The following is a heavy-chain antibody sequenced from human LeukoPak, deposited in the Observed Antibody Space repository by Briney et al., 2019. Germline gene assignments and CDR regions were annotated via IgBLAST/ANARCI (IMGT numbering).Heavy chain of an antibody. D-gene: IGHD1-14*01. CDR1: GYTFTSYY. CDR2: INPSGGST. V-gene: IGHV1-46*01. J-gene: IGHJ4*02. Sequence: ASVKVSCKASGYTFTSYYMHWVRQAPGQGLEWMGIINPSGGSTSYAQKFQGRVTMTKDMSTSTVYMELSSLRSEDTAVYYCARTPPLTTVFVYWGQGTLVTVSS. CDR3: ARTPPLTTVFVY.